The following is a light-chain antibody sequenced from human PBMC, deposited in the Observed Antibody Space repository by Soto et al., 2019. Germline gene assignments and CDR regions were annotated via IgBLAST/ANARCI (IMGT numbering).Light chain of an antibody. V-gene: IGKV1-5*01. J-gene: IGKJ1*01. CDR3: QHYKSYSRP. CDR2: DVS. CDR1: QTINNS. Sequence: DSPMTKSPCTLYASVGDRVTIACRASQTINNSLAWYQQKPGKAPKLLIYDVSSFEGGVPSRFSGSGSGTEFTLTISSLQPDDFATYYCQHYKSYSRPFGQGGKV.